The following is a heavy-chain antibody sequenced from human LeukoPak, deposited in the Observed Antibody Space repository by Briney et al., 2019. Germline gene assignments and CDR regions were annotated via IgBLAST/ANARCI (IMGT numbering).Heavy chain of an antibody. CDR1: GHTFTGYY. V-gene: IGHV1-2*02. J-gene: IGHJ6*02. CDR3: AREPYYYYGMDV. CDR2: INPNSGGT. Sequence: ASVKVSCKASGHTFTGYYMHWVRQAPGQGLEWMGWINPNSGGTNYAQKFQGRVTMTRDTSISTAYMELSRLRSDDTAVYYCAREPYYYYGMDVWGQGTTVTVSS.